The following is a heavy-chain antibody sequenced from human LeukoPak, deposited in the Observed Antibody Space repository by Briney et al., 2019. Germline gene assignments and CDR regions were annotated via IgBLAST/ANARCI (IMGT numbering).Heavy chain of an antibody. CDR3: AKDRGSSGWLY. CDR1: GFTFSSYA. J-gene: IGHJ4*02. V-gene: IGHV3-23*01. D-gene: IGHD6-19*01. Sequence: GGSLRLSCAASGFTFSSYAMSWVRQAPGKGLEWVSAISSSGVGTYYADSVKGRFTISRDNSKNTLYLQMNSLRAEDTAVYYCAKDRGSSGWLYWGQGTLVTVPS. CDR2: ISSSGVGT.